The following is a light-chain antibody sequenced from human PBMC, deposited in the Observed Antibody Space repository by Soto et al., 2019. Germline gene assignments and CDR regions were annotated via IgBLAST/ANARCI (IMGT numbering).Light chain of an antibody. CDR1: QSISSW. V-gene: IGKV1-5*01. J-gene: IGKJ1*01. Sequence: DIQMTQSPSTLSASVGDRVTISCRASQSISSWLAWYQQKPGQAPKLLIYDASSLESGVPSRFSGSGFGTEFTLTISSLQPDDVATYYCQQYTSDSPWTFGQGTKVEIK. CDR3: QQYTSDSPWT. CDR2: DAS.